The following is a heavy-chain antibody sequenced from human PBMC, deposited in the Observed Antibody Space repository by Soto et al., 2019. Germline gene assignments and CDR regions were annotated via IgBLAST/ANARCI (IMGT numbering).Heavy chain of an antibody. Sequence: GGSLRLSCAASGFTFSYYWTHWVRQTPEKGLVWVARIYSDGSATTYADSVKGRFTISRDNSKNTLYLQMNSLRADDTAVYYCAGGNYAGFDFWARRTLVTVSS. D-gene: IGHD1-7*01. CDR1: GFTFSYYW. V-gene: IGHV3-74*03. CDR2: IYSDGSAT. J-gene: IGHJ4*02. CDR3: AGGNYAGFDF.